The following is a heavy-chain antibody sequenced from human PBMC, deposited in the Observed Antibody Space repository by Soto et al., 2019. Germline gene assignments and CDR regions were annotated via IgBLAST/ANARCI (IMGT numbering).Heavy chain of an antibody. CDR1: GFSLSTSGMC. CDR2: IDWDDDK. J-gene: IGHJ6*02. Sequence: ASGPTLVNPTRTLTLTCTFSGFSLSTSGMCVSWIRQPPGKALEWLALIDWDDDKYYSTSLKTRLTISKDTSKNQVVLTMTNMDPVDTATYYCARILVVPAAISYYYGMDVWGQGTTVTVSS. V-gene: IGHV2-70*01. D-gene: IGHD2-2*01. CDR3: ARILVVPAAISYYYGMDV.